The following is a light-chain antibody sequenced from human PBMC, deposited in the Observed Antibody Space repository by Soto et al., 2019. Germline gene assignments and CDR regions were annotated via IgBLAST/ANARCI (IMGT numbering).Light chain of an antibody. CDR2: GAS. CDR1: QSVSNY. Sequence: EIVLTQSPGTLSLSPGERATLSCRARQSVSNYLAWYQQKPCQAPRLLIYGASSRATGIPDRFSGSGSGTDFTLTISRLEPEDFAVYYCQQYGGSPQTFGQGTKVEIK. J-gene: IGKJ1*01. V-gene: IGKV3-20*01. CDR3: QQYGGSPQT.